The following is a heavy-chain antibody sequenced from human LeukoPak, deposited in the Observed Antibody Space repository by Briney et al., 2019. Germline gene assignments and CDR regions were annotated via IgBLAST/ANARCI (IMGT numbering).Heavy chain of an antibody. V-gene: IGHV5-51*01. J-gene: IGHJ5*02. Sequence: GESLKISCKGSGNSLNNYWISWVRQMPGKGLEWMAIIYAADSDSRYSPSFQGQVTISVDKSISTVYLQWSSLKASDTAMYYCARPLRGLDLWGPGTLVTVSS. CDR2: IYAADSDS. CDR3: ARPLRGLDL. CDR1: GNSLNNYW.